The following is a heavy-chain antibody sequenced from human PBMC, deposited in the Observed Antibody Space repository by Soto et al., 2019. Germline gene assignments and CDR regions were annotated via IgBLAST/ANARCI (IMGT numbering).Heavy chain of an antibody. V-gene: IGHV1-69*02. J-gene: IGHJ3*02. CDR1: GGTYSGYT. Sequence: SVNVSCKASGGTYSGYTISWVRQAPGQGLEWMGRIIPILGIANYAQKFQGRVTITADKSTSTAYMELSSLRSEDTAVYYCARFALPYCSSTSCPPLGAFDIWGQGTMVTVSS. CDR3: ARFALPYCSSTSCPPLGAFDI. D-gene: IGHD2-2*01. CDR2: IIPILGIA.